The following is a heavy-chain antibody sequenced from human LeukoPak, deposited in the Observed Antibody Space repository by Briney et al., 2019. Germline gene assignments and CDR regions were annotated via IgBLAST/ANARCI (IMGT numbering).Heavy chain of an antibody. CDR3: ARFVVVVAATARHAFDI. D-gene: IGHD2-15*01. V-gene: IGHV1-2*06. Sequence: ASVKVSCKASGYTFTGYYMHWVRQAPGQGLEWMGRINPNSGGTNYAQKFQGRVTMTRDTSISAAYMELSRLRSDDTAVYYCARFVVVVAATARHAFDIWGQGTMVTVSS. CDR2: INPNSGGT. CDR1: GYTFTGYY. J-gene: IGHJ3*02.